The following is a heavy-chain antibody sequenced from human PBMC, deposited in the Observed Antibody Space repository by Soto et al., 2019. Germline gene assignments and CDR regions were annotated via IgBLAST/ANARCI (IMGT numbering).Heavy chain of an antibody. J-gene: IGHJ5*02. D-gene: IGHD2-15*01. CDR1: GGSISSYY. CDR3: ARSGVGYCSGGSCYGWFDP. CDR2: IYYSGST. V-gene: IGHV4-59*01. Sequence: ETLSLTCTVSGGSISSYYWSWIRQPPGKGLEWIGYIYYSGSTNYNPSLKSRVTISVDTSKNQFSLKLSSVTAADTAVYYCARSGVGYCSGGSCYGWFDPWGQGTLVTVSS.